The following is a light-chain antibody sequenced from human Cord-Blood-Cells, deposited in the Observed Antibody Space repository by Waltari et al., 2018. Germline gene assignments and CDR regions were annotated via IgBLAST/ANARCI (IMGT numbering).Light chain of an antibody. CDR2: DVS. V-gene: IGLV2-11*01. J-gene: IGLJ2*01. CDR3: CSHAGSYCYGV. Sequence: QSARTQPRSVSGSPGQSVTTSCTGTSSAVCRYNYVSWFQQHPRKAPRLMIYDVSKRRSGVADRLSCSKAGNMASLTLSGLQDEDEDDYYRCSHAGSYCYGVVGGGTILSAL. CDR1: SSAVCRYNY.